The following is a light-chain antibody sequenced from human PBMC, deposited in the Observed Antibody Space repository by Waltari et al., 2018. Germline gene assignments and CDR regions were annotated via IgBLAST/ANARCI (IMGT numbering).Light chain of an antibody. CDR2: AAS. V-gene: IGKV1D-8*03. CDR3: QQANSFPYT. Sequence: VIWMTQSPSLLSASTGDRVTIGCRTTQDISTYLAWYQQKPGKAPKLLIYAASTLQSGVPSRFSGSGSGTYFTLTISSLQPEDIATYYCQQANSFPYTFGQGTKLEIK. CDR1: QDISTY. J-gene: IGKJ2*01.